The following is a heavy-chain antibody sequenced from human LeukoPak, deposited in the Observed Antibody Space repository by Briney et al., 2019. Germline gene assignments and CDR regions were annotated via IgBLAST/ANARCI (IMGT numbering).Heavy chain of an antibody. J-gene: IGHJ4*02. Sequence: ETLSLTCAVYGGSFSGYYWSWIRQPPGKGLEWVSAISNNGGYTYYADSVQGWFTISRDNSKSTLCLQMNSLRAEDTAVYYCAKQLGYCSDGSCYFPYWGQGALVTVSS. CDR3: AKQLGYCSDGSCYFPY. V-gene: IGHV3-23*01. CDR2: ISNNGGYT. D-gene: IGHD2-15*01. CDR1: GGSFSGYY.